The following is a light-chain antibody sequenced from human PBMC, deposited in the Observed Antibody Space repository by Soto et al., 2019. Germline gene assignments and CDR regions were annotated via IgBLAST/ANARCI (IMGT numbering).Light chain of an antibody. Sequence: EIVLTQSPATLSLSPGERATLSCRASQSVSSKLAWYQQRPGQAPRLLIYDASNRGTDIPARFSGSGSGTEFTLTITSLEPEDFAVYYCQQRSNWPLLTFGGGTKVEIK. CDR1: QSVSSK. V-gene: IGKV3-11*01. CDR2: DAS. J-gene: IGKJ4*01. CDR3: QQRSNWPLLT.